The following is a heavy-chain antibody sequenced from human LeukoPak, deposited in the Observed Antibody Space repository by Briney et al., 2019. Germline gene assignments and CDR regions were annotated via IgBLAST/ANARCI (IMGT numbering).Heavy chain of an antibody. CDR2: IYSGGTT. CDR3: ARVMDYGLYYFDY. CDR1: GFTVSSNY. V-gene: IGHV3-53*01. J-gene: IGHJ4*02. D-gene: IGHD4-17*01. Sequence: GGSLRLSCAASGFTVSSNYMTWVRQAPGKGLEWVSVIYSGGTTYYADSVKGRFTISRDNSKNTLYLQMNSLRAEDTAVYYCARVMDYGLYYFDYGGQGTLVAVSS.